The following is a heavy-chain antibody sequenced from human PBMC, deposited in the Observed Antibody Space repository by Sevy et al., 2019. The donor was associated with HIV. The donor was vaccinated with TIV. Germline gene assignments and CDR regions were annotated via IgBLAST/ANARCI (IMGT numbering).Heavy chain of an antibody. Sequence: GGSLRLSCAASGFTFSTYGMQWVRQAPGKGLEWVAFIRYDGSKKYYADSVKGRFTISRDNSKNTLYLQMNSLRAEDTAGYYCANGDFYFDYWGQGTLVTVSS. D-gene: IGHD2-21*02. V-gene: IGHV3-30*02. CDR3: ANGDFYFDY. J-gene: IGHJ4*02. CDR1: GFTFSTYG. CDR2: IRYDGSKK.